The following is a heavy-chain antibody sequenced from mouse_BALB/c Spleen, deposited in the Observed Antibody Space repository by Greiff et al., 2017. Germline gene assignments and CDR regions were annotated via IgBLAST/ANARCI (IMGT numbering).Heavy chain of an antibody. CDR3: ARNGGGNSFYAMDY. Sequence: VKLQQSGPGLVQPSQSLSITCTVSGFSLTSYGVHWVRQSPGKGLEWLGVIWSGGSTDYNAAFISRLSISKDNSKSQVFFKMNSLQANDTAIYYCARNGGGNSFYAMDYWGQGTSVTVSS. CDR1: GFSLTSYG. V-gene: IGHV2-2*02. J-gene: IGHJ4*01. D-gene: IGHD2-1*01. CDR2: IWSGGST.